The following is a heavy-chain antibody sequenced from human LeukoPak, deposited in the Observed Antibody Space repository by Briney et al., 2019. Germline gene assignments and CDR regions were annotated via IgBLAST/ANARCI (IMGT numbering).Heavy chain of an antibody. CDR1: GLTFTGVNY. CDR2: INTNSGVT. V-gene: IGHV1-2*02. D-gene: IGHD4-11*01. CDR3: TRDRVSKWFDP. Sequence: GASVKVSCEASGLTFTGVNYIHWVRQAPGQGPEGVGWINTNSGVTDYARKFQGRVTMNRDTSVSTAYMELYRLTYDDTAMYYCTRDRVSKWFDPWGQGTLVTVSS. J-gene: IGHJ5*02.